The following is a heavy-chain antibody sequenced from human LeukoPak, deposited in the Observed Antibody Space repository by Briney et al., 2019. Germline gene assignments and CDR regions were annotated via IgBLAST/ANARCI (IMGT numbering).Heavy chain of an antibody. CDR2: ISSSSSTI. V-gene: IGHV3-48*01. J-gene: IGHJ4*02. Sequence: GGSLRLSCAASGLTFSSYAMSWVRQAPGKGLEWVSYISSSSSTIYYAGSVKGRFTISRDNAKNSLYLQMNSLRAEDTAVYYCAREGASYGNHYFDYWGQGTLVTVSS. CDR3: AREGASYGNHYFDY. CDR1: GLTFSSYA. D-gene: IGHD5-18*01.